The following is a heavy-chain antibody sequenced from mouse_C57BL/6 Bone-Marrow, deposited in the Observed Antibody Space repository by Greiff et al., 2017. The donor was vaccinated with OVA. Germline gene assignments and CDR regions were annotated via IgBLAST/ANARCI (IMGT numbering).Heavy chain of an antibody. CDR2: IYPSDSET. Sequence: VQLQQPGAELVRPGSSVKLSCKASGYTFTSYWMDWVTQRPGQGLAWIGNIYPSDSETHYNQKFKDKATLTVDKSSSTAYMQLSSLTSEDSAVYYCATDYWGQGTTLTVAS. CDR3: ATDY. CDR1: GYTFTSYW. J-gene: IGHJ2*01. V-gene: IGHV1-61*01.